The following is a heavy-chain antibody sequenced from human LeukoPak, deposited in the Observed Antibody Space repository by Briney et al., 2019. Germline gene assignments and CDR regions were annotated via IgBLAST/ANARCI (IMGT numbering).Heavy chain of an antibody. V-gene: IGHV4-59*01. CDR3: ASAWRWSFDY. CDR2: ICYSGST. J-gene: IGHJ4*02. Sequence: SETLSLTCTVSGGSISSYYWSWIRQPPGKGLEWIGYICYSGSTNYNPSLKSRVTISVDTSKNQFSLKLSSVTAADTAVYYCASAWRWSFDYWGQGTLVTVSS. D-gene: IGHD2-15*01. CDR1: GGSISSYY.